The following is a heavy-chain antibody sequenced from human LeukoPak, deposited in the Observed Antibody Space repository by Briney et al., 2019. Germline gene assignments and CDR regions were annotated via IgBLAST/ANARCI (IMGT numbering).Heavy chain of an antibody. CDR2: ISYDGSNK. CDR1: GGTFSSYA. V-gene: IGHV3-30-3*01. CDR3: ARDGIRYCSGGSCAGLFDY. Sequence: SCKASGGTFSSYAMHWVRQAPGKGLEWVAVISYDGSNKYYADSVKGRFTISRDNSKNTLYLQMNSLRAEDTALYYCARDGIRYCSGGSCAGLFDYWGQGTLVTVSS. D-gene: IGHD2-15*01. J-gene: IGHJ4*02.